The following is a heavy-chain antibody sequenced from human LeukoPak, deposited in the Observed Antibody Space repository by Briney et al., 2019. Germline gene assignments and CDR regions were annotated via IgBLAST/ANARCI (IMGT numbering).Heavy chain of an antibody. Sequence: PSETLSLTCTVSGGYISSYYWSWIRQPAGKGLECIGRIYTSGSTNYNPSLKSRVTMSVDTSKNQFSLKLSSVTAADTAVYYCARDSGTTGEVKFDPWGQGTLVTVSS. CDR3: ARDSGTTGEVKFDP. CDR2: IYTSGST. J-gene: IGHJ5*02. D-gene: IGHD4-17*01. V-gene: IGHV4-4*07. CDR1: GGYISSYY.